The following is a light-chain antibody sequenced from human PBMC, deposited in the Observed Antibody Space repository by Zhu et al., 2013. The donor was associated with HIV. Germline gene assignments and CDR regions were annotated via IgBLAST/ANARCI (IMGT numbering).Light chain of an antibody. J-gene: IGKJ3*01. CDR2: GVS. V-gene: IGKV3-20*01. CDR3: QQYHNWPPFT. CDR1: QSISGSY. Sequence: DIVLTQSPGTLSLSPGEGATLSCRASQSISGSYLAWYQQKRGQAPRLLIYGVSSRATGIPDRFSGSGSGTDFTLSISSLQSEDFVIYYCQQYHNWPPFTFGPGTKVDIK.